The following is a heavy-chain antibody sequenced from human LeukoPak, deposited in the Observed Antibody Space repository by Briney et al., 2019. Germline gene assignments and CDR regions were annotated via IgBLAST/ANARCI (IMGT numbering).Heavy chain of an antibody. J-gene: IGHJ4*02. V-gene: IGHV4-59*01. CDR2: VYSSGST. CDR1: GGSISNYY. CDR3: ARGPTRYYFDY. Sequence: SETLSLTGTVSGGSISNYYWSWIRQPPGRGLEGIGYVYSSGSTNYNPSLKSRVTISVDTSKNQLSLKLSSVTAADTAVYYCARGPTRYYFDYWGQGTLVTVSS.